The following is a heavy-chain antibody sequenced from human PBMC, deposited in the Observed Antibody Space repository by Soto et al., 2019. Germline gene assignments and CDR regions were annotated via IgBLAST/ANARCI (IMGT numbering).Heavy chain of an antibody. CDR2: ISAYNGNT. D-gene: IGHD3-16*01. Sequence: QVQLVQAGAEVKKPGASVKVSCKASGYTFTSYGISWVRQAPGQGLGWMGWISAYNGNTNYAQKLQGRVTMTTDTATSTAYMELRIRRSDDTAVYYCSRQAFPRDAFDNWGQGTMVTVSS. CDR1: GYTFTSYG. J-gene: IGHJ3*02. CDR3: SRQAFPRDAFDN. V-gene: IGHV1-18*01.